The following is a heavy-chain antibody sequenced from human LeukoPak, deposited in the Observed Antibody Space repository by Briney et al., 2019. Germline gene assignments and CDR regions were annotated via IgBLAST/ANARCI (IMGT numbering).Heavy chain of an antibody. Sequence: GGSLRLSCAASGFTFSSYAMSWVRQAPGKGLEWVSAISGSGGSTYYADSVKGRFTISRDNSKNTLYLQMNSLRAEDTAVYYCAKDYDGSGYYYGLDYWGQGTLVTVSS. D-gene: IGHD3-22*01. CDR1: GFTFSSYA. V-gene: IGHV3-23*01. J-gene: IGHJ4*02. CDR3: AKDYDGSGYYYGLDY. CDR2: ISGSGGST.